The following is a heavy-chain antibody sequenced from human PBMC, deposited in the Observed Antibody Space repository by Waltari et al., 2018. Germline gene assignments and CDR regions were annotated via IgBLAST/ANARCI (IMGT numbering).Heavy chain of an antibody. CDR2: INGDGGST. CDR3: ASPLPDSSGWDFGY. D-gene: IGHD6-19*01. J-gene: IGHJ4*02. V-gene: IGHV3-74*03. Sequence: EVQLVESGGGLVQPGGSLRLSCEASGFTFRNYWVHWVRQPPGKGLVWVSRINGDGGSTTYADSVKGRFTISRDNAKNTLYLRMDSLRDDDTAVYYCASPLPDSSGWDFGYWGRGTLVTVSS. CDR1: GFTFRNYW.